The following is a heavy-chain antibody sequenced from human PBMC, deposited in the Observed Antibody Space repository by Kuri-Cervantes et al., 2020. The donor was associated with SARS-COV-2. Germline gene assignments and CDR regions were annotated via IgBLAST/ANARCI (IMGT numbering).Heavy chain of an antibody. D-gene: IGHD2-21*01. V-gene: IGHV3-7*04. CDR3: ARVAGEGPIYYYYTDV. CDR2: IKQDGSEK. J-gene: IGHJ6*03. CDR1: GFTFSSYW. Sequence: GESLKISCAASGFTFSSYWMSWVRQAPGKGLEWVANIKQDGSEKYYVDSVKGRFTISRDNAKNSLYLHMNSLRGDDTAVYYCARVAGEGPIYYYYTDVWGKGTTVTVSS.